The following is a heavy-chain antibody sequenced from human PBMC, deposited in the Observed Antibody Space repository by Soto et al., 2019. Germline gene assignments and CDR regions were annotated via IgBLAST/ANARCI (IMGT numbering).Heavy chain of an antibody. CDR3: ARDGSQTDYSNYGDAFDI. V-gene: IGHV1-46*01. D-gene: IGHD4-4*01. Sequence: ASVKVSCKASGYTFTIYYMHWVRQAPGQGLEWMGIINPSGGSTSYAQKFQGRVTMTRDTSTSTVYMELSSLRSEDTAVYYCARDGSQTDYSNYGDAFDIWGQGTMVTVSS. J-gene: IGHJ3*02. CDR2: INPSGGST. CDR1: GYTFTIYY.